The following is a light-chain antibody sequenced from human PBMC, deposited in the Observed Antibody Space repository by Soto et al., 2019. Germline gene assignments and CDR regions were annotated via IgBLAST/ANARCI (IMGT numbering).Light chain of an antibody. J-gene: IGKJ1*01. V-gene: IGKV1-39*01. CDR3: KQSYSTPWT. CDR2: AAY. CDR1: QSISKD. Sequence: DIQMTQSPSSLSASVGDRVTITCRASQSISKDLNWYQQKPGEAHMLLIYAAYTLKGGVQSRFSGAVSGTDFTLTIRNLQPEDFATYFCKQSYSTPWTLGLGTKVDIK.